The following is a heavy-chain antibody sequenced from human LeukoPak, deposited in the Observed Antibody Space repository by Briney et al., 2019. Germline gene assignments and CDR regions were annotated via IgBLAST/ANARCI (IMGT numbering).Heavy chain of an antibody. CDR2: ISYDGSNK. D-gene: IGHD6-13*01. CDR3: ARGPAAHIIPFDY. Sequence: GRSLRLSCAASGLTFSSYAMHWVRQAPGKGLEWVAVISYDGSNKYYADSVKGRFTISRDNSKNTLYLQMNSLRAEDTAVYYCARGPAAHIIPFDYWGQGTLVTVSS. J-gene: IGHJ4*02. V-gene: IGHV3-30*04. CDR1: GLTFSSYA.